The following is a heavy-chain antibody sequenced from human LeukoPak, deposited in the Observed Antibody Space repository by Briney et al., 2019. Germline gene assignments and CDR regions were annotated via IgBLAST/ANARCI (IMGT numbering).Heavy chain of an antibody. V-gene: IGHV4-38-2*02. CDR1: GYSISSGYY. D-gene: IGHD3-10*01. Sequence: KPSETLSLTCTVSGYSISSGYYWGWIRQPPGKGLEWIGSIYHSGSTYYNPSLKSRVTISVDTSKNQFSLKLSSVTAADTAVYYCARESYGSRSYDYYYYYMDVWGKGTTVTVSS. CDR3: ARESYGSRSYDYYYYYMDV. CDR2: IYHSGST. J-gene: IGHJ6*03.